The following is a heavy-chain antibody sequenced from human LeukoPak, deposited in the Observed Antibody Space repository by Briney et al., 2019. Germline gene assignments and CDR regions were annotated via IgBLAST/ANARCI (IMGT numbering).Heavy chain of an antibody. CDR1: GGTFSSYA. CDR2: IIHIVRTA. Sequence: SEKVSCKASGGTFSSYAISWVRQAPGQGLEWMGGIIHIVRTANYAQKFQGRVTITADASTSTAYMELSSLRSEDTAVYYCASHYYDSSGYYYGFDYWGQGTLVTVYS. J-gene: IGHJ4*02. CDR3: ASHYYDSSGYYYGFDY. V-gene: IGHV1-69*01. D-gene: IGHD3-22*01.